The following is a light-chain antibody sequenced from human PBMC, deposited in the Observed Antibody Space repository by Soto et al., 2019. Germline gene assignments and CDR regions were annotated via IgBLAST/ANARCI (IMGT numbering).Light chain of an antibody. Sequence: DIQMPQSPSSLSAAVEARVLITCRASQSISNHLNWYTTKPGKDPKLLIFAESSLQSGVPSRFSGSRSGPDGTLTIRSLQPEEGATDYGQQRYSSPPTVGQGTQVDIK. CDR2: AES. CDR1: QSISNH. V-gene: IGKV1-39*01. CDR3: QQRYSSPPT. J-gene: IGKJ1*01.